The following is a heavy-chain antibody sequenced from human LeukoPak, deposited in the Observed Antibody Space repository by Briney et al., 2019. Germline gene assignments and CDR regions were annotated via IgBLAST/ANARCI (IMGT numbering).Heavy chain of an antibody. J-gene: IGHJ4*02. CDR2: ISYDGTDK. Sequence: GGSLRLSCAASGFSFTDAWMNWVRQAPGKGLEWVALISYDGTDKYYGDSVKGRLTISRDNSKNTLYLQVNSLRAEDTAVYYCAGGYCANAVCYPDYWGQGTLVTVSS. CDR1: GFSFTDAW. D-gene: IGHD2-8*01. CDR3: AGGYCANAVCYPDY. V-gene: IGHV3-30*03.